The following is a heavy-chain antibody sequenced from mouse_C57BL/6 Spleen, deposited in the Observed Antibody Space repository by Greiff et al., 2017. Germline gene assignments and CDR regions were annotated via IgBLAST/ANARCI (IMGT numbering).Heavy chain of an antibody. CDR3: ARPGLLRSAYYGMDY. CDR1: GFTFSDYG. Sequence: EVQLVESGGGLVKPGGSLKLSCAASGFTFSDYGMHWVRQAPEKGLEWVAYISSGSSTIYYADTVKGRFPISRDNAKNTLFLQMTSLRSEDTARYYCARPGLLRSAYYGMDYWGQGTSVTVSS. V-gene: IGHV5-17*01. J-gene: IGHJ4*01. D-gene: IGHD1-1*01. CDR2: ISSGSSTI.